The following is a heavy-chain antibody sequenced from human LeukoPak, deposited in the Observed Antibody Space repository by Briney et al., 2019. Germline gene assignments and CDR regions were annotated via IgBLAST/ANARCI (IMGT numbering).Heavy chain of an antibody. CDR3: ARLVVIGAFDI. D-gene: IGHD3-22*01. V-gene: IGHV4-30-2*01. CDR1: GGPISSGGYS. Sequence: PSETLSLTCAVSGGPISSGGYSGSWIRQPPGKGLEWIGYIYHSGSTYYNPSLKSRVTISVDRSKNQFSLQLSSVTAADTAVYYCARLVVIGAFDIWGQGTMVTVSS. CDR2: IYHSGST. J-gene: IGHJ3*02.